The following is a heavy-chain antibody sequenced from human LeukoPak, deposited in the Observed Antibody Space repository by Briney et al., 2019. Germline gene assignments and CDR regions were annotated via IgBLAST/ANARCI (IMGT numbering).Heavy chain of an antibody. CDR2: INPNSGGT. J-gene: IGHJ4*02. V-gene: IGHV1-2*02. CDR3: AATCSSTSCYLGGTSFDY. Sequence: ASVKVSCKASGYTFTGYYMHWVRQAPGQGLEWMGWINPNSGGTNYAQKFQGRVTMTRDTSISTAYMELSRLRSDDTAVYYCAATCSSTSCYLGGTSFDYWGQGTLVTVSS. CDR1: GYTFTGYY. D-gene: IGHD2-2*01.